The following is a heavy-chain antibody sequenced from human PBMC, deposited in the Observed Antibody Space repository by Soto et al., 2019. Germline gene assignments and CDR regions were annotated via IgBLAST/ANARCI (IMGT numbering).Heavy chain of an antibody. D-gene: IGHD3-10*01. Sequence: SVKVSCKASGGTFSSYAISWVRQAPGQGLEWMGGIIPIFGTANYAQKFQGRVTITADESTSTAYMELSSLRSEDAAVYYCARGLRPYYYGSGMSLYWGQGTLVTVSS. J-gene: IGHJ4*02. V-gene: IGHV1-69*13. CDR1: GGTFSSYA. CDR3: ARGLRPYYYGSGMSLY. CDR2: IIPIFGTA.